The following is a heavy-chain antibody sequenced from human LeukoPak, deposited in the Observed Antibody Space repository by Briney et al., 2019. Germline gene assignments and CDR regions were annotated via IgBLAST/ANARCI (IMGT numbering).Heavy chain of an antibody. J-gene: IGHJ5*02. Sequence: GGSLRLSCAASGFTFSSYSMNWVRQAPGKGLEWVSYISSSSSTIYYADSVKGRFTISRDNAKNSLYLQMNSLRDEDTAVYYCARESGDYYGSGSHLDWSDPWGQRTLVTVSS. D-gene: IGHD3-10*01. V-gene: IGHV3-48*02. CDR3: ARESGDYYGSGSHLDWSDP. CDR2: ISSSSSTI. CDR1: GFTFSSYS.